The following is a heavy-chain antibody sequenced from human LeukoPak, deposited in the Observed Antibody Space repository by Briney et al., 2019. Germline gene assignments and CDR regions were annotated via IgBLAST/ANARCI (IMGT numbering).Heavy chain of an antibody. CDR1: GFNFRAYW. V-gene: IGHV3-7*01. CDR3: ARENYVEMATIGGGFDY. J-gene: IGHJ4*02. CDR2: IKQDGSEK. Sequence: PGGSLRLSCTTSGFNFRAYWMAWVRQAPGKGLEWVANIKQDGSEKYYVDSVKGRFTISRDNAKNSLYLQMNSLRAEDTAVYYCARENYVEMATIGGGFDYWGQGTLVIVSS. D-gene: IGHD5-24*01.